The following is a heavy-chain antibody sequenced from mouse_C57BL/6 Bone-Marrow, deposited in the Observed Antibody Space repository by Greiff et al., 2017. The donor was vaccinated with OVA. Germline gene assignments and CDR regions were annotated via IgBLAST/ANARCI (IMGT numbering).Heavy chain of an antibody. CDR1: GYTFTSYW. V-gene: IGHV1-64*01. CDR2: IHPNSGST. J-gene: IGHJ2*01. D-gene: IGHD1-1*01. Sequence: VQLQQSGAELVKPGASVKLSCKASGYTFTSYWMHWVKQRPGQGLEWIGMIHPNSGSTNYNEKFKSKATLTVDKSSSTAYMQLSSLTSEDSAVYYCARPIHYGSSPYYFDYWGQGTTLTVSS. CDR3: ARPIHYGSSPYYFDY.